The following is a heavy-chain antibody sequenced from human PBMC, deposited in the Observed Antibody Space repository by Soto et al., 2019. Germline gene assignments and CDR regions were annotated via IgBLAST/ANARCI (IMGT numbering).Heavy chain of an antibody. CDR2: IKQDGREK. V-gene: IGHV3-7*05. J-gene: IGHJ6*02. D-gene: IGHD1-26*01. Sequence: GGSLRLSCAASGFTFSSYWMSWVRQAPGKGLEWVANIKQDGREKYYVDSVKGRFTISRENAKNSLYLQMNSLRAEDTAVYYCARDNSGSFTRGGMDVWGQGTTVAVSS. CDR1: GFTFSSYW. CDR3: ARDNSGSFTRGGMDV.